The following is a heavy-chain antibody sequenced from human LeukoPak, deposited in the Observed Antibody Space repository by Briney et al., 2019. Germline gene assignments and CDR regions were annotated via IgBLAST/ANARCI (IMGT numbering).Heavy chain of an antibody. D-gene: IGHD3-3*01. V-gene: IGHV4-34*01. Sequence: SETLSLTCAVYGGSFSGYYWSWIRQPPGKGLEWIGEINHSGSTNYNPSLKSRVTISVDTSKNQFSLKLSSVTAADTAVHYCARASPFVDYWGQGTLVTVSS. J-gene: IGHJ4*02. CDR1: GGSFSGYY. CDR2: INHSGST. CDR3: ARASPFVDY.